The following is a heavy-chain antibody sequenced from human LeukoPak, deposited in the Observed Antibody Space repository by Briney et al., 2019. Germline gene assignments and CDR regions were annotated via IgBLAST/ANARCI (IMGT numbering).Heavy chain of an antibody. CDR2: INPSGGST. Sequence: ASVKVSCKASGYTFTTYYMHWVRQAPGQGLEWMGIINPSGGSTSYAQKFQGRVTMTRDTSTNKVYMALSRLRSEDTAVYYCARESDSSGYYAPHQYFDYWGQGAPVIVSP. V-gene: IGHV1-46*03. D-gene: IGHD3-22*01. CDR1: GYTFTTYY. J-gene: IGHJ4*02. CDR3: ARESDSSGYYAPHQYFDY.